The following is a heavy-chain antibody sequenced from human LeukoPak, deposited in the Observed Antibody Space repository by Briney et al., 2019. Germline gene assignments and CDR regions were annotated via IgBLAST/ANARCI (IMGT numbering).Heavy chain of an antibody. Sequence: GGSLRLSCAASGFTFSSYAMSWVRQAPGKGLEWVSGITGSGTSTYYADSVKGRFTISRGNSKNTLYLQMSSLRAEDTAVYYCTSDDQGSTWYYYYYAMDVWGQGTTVTVAS. CDR2: ITGSGTST. V-gene: IGHV3-23*01. D-gene: IGHD5/OR15-5a*01. CDR3: TSDDQGSTWYYYYYAMDV. CDR1: GFTFSSYA. J-gene: IGHJ6*02.